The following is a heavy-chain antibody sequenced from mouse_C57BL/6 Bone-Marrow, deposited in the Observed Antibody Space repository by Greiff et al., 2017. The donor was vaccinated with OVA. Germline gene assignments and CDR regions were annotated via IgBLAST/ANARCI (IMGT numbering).Heavy chain of an antibody. CDR2: LCSGGST. V-gene: IGHV2-2*01. Sequence: VQVVESGPGLVQPSQSLSITCTVSGFSLTSYGVHWVRQSPGKGLEWLGVLCSGGSTDYNAAFISRLSISKDNSKSQIFFKMNSLQAYDTAIYYCDRHDGYYVGTMDYWGQGTSVTVSA. J-gene: IGHJ4*01. CDR1: GFSLTSYG. CDR3: DRHDGYYVGTMDY. D-gene: IGHD2-3*01.